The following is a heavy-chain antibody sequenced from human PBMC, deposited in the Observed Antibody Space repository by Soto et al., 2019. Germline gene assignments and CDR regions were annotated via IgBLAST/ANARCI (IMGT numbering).Heavy chain of an antibody. V-gene: IGHV3-23*01. CDR2: ISGSGSGT. CDR1: GFTFSTYA. D-gene: IGHD1-26*01. Sequence: GGSLRLSCGVSGFTFSTYAMNWVRQAPGKGLEWLSLISGSGSGTYYADSVKGRFTISRDNSENTLYLQMNSLRAEDTAVYYCAKDQGNTIVGASRGFAHWGHGSLVTVSS. J-gene: IGHJ4*01. CDR3: AKDQGNTIVGASRGFAH.